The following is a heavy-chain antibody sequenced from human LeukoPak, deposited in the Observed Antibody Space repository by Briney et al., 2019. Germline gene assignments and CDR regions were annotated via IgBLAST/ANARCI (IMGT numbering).Heavy chain of an antibody. V-gene: IGHV4-4*07. CDR1: GGSISSYY. J-gene: IGHJ6*02. Sequence: SETLSLTCTVSGGSISSYYWSWVRQPAGKGLEWIGRIYASGNTNYNPSLKSRVTISVDTSKNQFSLKLSSVTAADTAVYYCARQRGWYHYYGMDVWGQGTTVTVSS. CDR3: ARQRGWYHYYGMDV. D-gene: IGHD6-19*01. CDR2: IYASGNT.